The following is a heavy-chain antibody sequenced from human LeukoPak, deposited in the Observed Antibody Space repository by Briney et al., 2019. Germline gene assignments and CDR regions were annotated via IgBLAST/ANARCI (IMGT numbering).Heavy chain of an antibody. D-gene: IGHD3-10*01. Sequence: ASVKVSCKASGYTFTSYGISWVRQAPGQGLEWMGWIIAYNGNTNYAQKLQGRVTMTTDTSTSTAYMELRSLRSDDTAVYYCARDKQMVRGVTSFDYWGQGTLVTVSS. CDR1: GYTFTSYG. J-gene: IGHJ4*02. CDR3: ARDKQMVRGVTSFDY. V-gene: IGHV1-18*01. CDR2: IIAYNGNT.